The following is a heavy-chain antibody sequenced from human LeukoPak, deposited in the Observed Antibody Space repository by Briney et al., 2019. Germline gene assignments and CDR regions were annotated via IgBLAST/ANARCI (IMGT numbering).Heavy chain of an antibody. V-gene: IGHV3-23*01. CDR3: ARGDGVIGTHYYYYMDV. Sequence: PGGSLRLSCAASGFIFSSYAMSWVRQAPGKGLEWVSTISNSDGSTYYADSVKGRFSISRDNAENTLYLQMNSLRAEDTAVYYCARGDGVIGTHYYYYMDVWGKGTTVTVSS. D-gene: IGHD2/OR15-2a*01. CDR1: GFIFSSYA. J-gene: IGHJ6*03. CDR2: ISNSDGST.